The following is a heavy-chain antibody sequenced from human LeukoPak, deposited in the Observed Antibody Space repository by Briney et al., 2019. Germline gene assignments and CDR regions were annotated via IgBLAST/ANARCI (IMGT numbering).Heavy chain of an antibody. CDR1: GSTFSSYA. CDR2: IIPIFGTA. D-gene: IGHD3-9*01. V-gene: IGHV1-69*01. CDR3: ARGTRRHYDILTGYVHEKLYYYYYGMDV. J-gene: IGHJ6*02. Sequence: ASVKVSCKASGSTFSSYAISWVRQAPGQGLEWMGGIIPIFGTANYAQKFQGRVTITADESTSTAYMELSSLRSEDTAVYYCARGTRRHYDILTGYVHEKLYYYYYGMDVWGQGTTVTVSS.